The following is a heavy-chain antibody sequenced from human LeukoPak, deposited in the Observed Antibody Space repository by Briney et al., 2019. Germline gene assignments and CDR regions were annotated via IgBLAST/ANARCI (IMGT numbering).Heavy chain of an antibody. D-gene: IGHD3-9*01. Sequence: EALKISCKGSGYSFTSYWIGWVRQMPGKGLEWMGIIYPGDSDTRYSPSFQGQVTISADKSISTAYLQWSSLKASDTAMYYCARVPYYDILTGYYSPFDYWGQGTLVTVSS. CDR2: IYPGDSDT. CDR3: ARVPYYDILTGYYSPFDY. CDR1: GYSFTSYW. J-gene: IGHJ4*02. V-gene: IGHV5-51*01.